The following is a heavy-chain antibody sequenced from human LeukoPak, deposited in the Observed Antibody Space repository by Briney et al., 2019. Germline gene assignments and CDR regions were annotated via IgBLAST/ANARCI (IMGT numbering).Heavy chain of an antibody. Sequence: PGGSLRLSCAASGFTFSSYAMSWVRQAPGKGLEWVSVIGDSGGSTYYADSVKGRFTISRDNSKNTLYLQMNSLRAEDTAVYYCAKGGIMQSSSPGLPYFDLWGRGTLVSVSS. CDR1: GFTFSSYA. D-gene: IGHD6-6*01. CDR3: AKGGIMQSSSPGLPYFDL. V-gene: IGHV3-23*01. J-gene: IGHJ2*01. CDR2: IGDSGGST.